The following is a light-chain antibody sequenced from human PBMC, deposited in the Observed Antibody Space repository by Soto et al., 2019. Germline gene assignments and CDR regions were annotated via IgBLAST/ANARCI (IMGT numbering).Light chain of an antibody. Sequence: QSVLTQPASVSGSPGQSITISCTGTSSDVGAYNFVSWYQQHPGKAPKLIIYEVTYRPSGVSNRFSASKSANTASLAISGLQAEDEADYYCSSYTTSNSYVFGTGTKLTVL. CDR2: EVT. CDR3: SSYTTSNSYV. V-gene: IGLV2-14*01. CDR1: SSDVGAYNF. J-gene: IGLJ1*01.